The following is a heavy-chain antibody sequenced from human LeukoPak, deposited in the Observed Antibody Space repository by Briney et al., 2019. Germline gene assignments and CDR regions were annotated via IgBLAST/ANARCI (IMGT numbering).Heavy chain of an antibody. Sequence: GGSLRLSCAPSVFTFSSYWMSWVRHAPGKALECVANIKQDGSEKYYVDSVKRRFTISRDKAKKSLYLQMNSLRAEDTAVYYCARDLYRIVVVPHYFDYWGEGTLVTVSS. D-gene: IGHD3-22*01. CDR3: ARDLYRIVVVPHYFDY. J-gene: IGHJ4*02. V-gene: IGHV3-7*01. CDR2: IKQDGSEK. CDR1: VFTFSSYW.